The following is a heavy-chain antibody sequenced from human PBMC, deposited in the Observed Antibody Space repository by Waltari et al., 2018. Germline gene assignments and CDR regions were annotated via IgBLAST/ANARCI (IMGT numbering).Heavy chain of an antibody. CDR3: ASNQLLEPYYYYYMDV. V-gene: IGHV1-69-2*01. CDR1: GYTFTDYY. J-gene: IGHJ6*03. D-gene: IGHD2-2*01. CDR2: GDPEDGES. Sequence: EVQLVQSGAEVKKPGATVKISCKVSGYTFTDYYMHWVQQAPGKGLEWMGRGDPEDGESIYAGKCQGRVTITADTSTDTAYMELSSLRSEDTAVYYCASNQLLEPYYYYYMDVWGKGTTVTISS.